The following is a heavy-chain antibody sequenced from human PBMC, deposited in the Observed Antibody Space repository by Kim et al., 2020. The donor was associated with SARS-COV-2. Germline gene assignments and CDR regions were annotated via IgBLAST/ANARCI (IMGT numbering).Heavy chain of an antibody. J-gene: IGHJ6*02. D-gene: IGHD4-17*01. CDR2: IWYDGSNK. V-gene: IGHV3-33*01. CDR1: GFTFSSYG. Sequence: GGSLRLSCAASGFTFSSYGMHWVRQAPGKGLEWVAVIWYDGSNKYYADSVKGRFTISRDNSKNTLYLQMNSLRAEDTAVYYCARDIWDTVIMSGGMDVWGQGTTVTVSS. CDR3: ARDIWDTVIMSGGMDV.